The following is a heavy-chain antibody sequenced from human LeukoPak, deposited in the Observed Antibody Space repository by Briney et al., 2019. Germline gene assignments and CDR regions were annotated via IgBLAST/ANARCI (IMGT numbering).Heavy chain of an antibody. CDR2: IWYDGSNK. V-gene: IGHV3-33*06. CDR1: GFTFSSYG. Sequence: GRSLRLSCAASGFTFSSYGMHWVRQAPGKGLEWVAVIWYDGSNKYYADSVKGRFTISRDNSKNTLYLQMNSLRAEDTAVYYCAKVTVGRYFDWPPRAFDIWGQGTMVTVSS. CDR3: AKVTVGRYFDWPPRAFDI. J-gene: IGHJ3*02. D-gene: IGHD3-9*01.